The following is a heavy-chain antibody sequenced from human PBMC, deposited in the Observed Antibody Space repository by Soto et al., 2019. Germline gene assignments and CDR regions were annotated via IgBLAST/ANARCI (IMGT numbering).Heavy chain of an antibody. CDR2: IIPIFGTA. V-gene: IGHV1-69*13. CDR1: GRTFSSYA. Sequence: SVKVSCKASGRTFSSYAISWVRQAPGQGLEWMGGIIPIFGTANYAQKFQGRVTITADESTSTAYMELSSLRSEDTAVYYCARDLKRYYDSSGYGYYYYGMDVWGQGTTVTVSS. D-gene: IGHD3-22*01. CDR3: ARDLKRYYDSSGYGYYYYGMDV. J-gene: IGHJ6*02.